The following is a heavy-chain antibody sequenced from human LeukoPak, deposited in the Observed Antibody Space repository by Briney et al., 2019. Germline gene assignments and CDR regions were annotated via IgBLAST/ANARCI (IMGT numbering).Heavy chain of an antibody. CDR2: ISGSGGST. Sequence: GGSLRLSCAASGFTFSSYAMSWVRQAPGKGLEWVSAISGSGGSTYYADSVRGRFTISRDNSKNTLYLQMNSLRAEDTAVYYCAKDPDFDWLSDYWGQGTLVTVSS. CDR1: GFTFSSYA. J-gene: IGHJ4*02. CDR3: AKDPDFDWLSDY. D-gene: IGHD3-9*01. V-gene: IGHV3-23*01.